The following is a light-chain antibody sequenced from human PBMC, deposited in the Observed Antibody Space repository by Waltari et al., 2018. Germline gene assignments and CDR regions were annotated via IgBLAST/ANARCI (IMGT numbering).Light chain of an antibody. CDR3: QHRISWPYT. CDR2: DAN. V-gene: IGKV3-11*01. CDR1: QSVSGY. Sequence: EIVLTQSPATLSLSPGERATLSCSASQSVSGYLAWYQQRPGQAPRLLIYDANHRATGIPARFSGSGSGTDFTLTISSLEPEDFVVYYCQHRISWPYTFGQGTKLQI. J-gene: IGKJ2*01.